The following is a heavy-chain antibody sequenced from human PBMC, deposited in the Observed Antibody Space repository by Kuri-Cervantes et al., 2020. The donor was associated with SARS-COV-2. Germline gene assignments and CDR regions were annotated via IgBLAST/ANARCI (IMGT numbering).Heavy chain of an antibody. J-gene: IGHJ4*02. Sequence: TCESSGDSFTSYWIAWVRQMPGRGLEWMGSISPVDSEAIYSPPFEGQVTMSVDKSIRTAYLHWSSLKASDTATYYCTRQNYGDYSDGDYWGQGTLVTVSS. D-gene: IGHD4-17*01. V-gene: IGHV5-51*01. CDR3: TRQNYGDYSDGDY. CDR2: ISPVDSEA. CDR1: GDSFTSYW.